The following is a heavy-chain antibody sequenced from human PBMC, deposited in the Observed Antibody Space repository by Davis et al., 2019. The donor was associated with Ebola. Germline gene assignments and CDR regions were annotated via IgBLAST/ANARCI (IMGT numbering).Heavy chain of an antibody. V-gene: IGHV1-18*04. J-gene: IGHJ5*01. CDR2: ISAYNGNT. CDR1: GYTFTHFG. Sequence: AASVKVSCKASGYTFTHFGISWVRQAPGQGLEWMGWISAYNGNTNCAHNLQGRVTMAKETSTTTAYMELRNLTSDDTAVYYCARGLAAAGLDSWGQGTLVTVSS. D-gene: IGHD6-13*01. CDR3: ARGLAAAGLDS.